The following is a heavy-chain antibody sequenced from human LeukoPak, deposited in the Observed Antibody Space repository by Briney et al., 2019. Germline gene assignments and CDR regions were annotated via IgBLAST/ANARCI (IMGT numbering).Heavy chain of an antibody. CDR3: ARLGYYDNSGYFLFDY. J-gene: IGHJ4*02. CDR1: GYTFTGYY. CDR2: INPNSGGT. Sequence: GASVKVSCKASGYTFTGYYMHWVRQAPGQGLEWMGWINPNSGGTNYAQKFQGRVTMTRDTSISTAYVELSRLRSDDTAVYYCARLGYYDNSGYFLFDYWGQGTLVTVSS. V-gene: IGHV1-2*02. D-gene: IGHD3-22*01.